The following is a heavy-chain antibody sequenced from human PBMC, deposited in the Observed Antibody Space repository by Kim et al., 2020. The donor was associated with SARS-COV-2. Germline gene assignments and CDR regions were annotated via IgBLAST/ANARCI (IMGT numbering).Heavy chain of an antibody. V-gene: IGHV3-21*01. CDR3: ARDLGPLNTLPTATALNY. J-gene: IGHJ4*02. Sequence: MTGRFTISRENAKNSLYLQMNSLRAEDTGVYYCARDLGPLNTLPTATALNYWGQGTLVTVSS. D-gene: IGHD1-26*01.